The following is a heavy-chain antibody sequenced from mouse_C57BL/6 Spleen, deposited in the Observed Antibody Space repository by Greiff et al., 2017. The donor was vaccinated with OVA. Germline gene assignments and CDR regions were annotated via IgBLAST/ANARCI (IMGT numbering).Heavy chain of an antibody. CDR3: ARPGVSTTVVATRDAMDY. Sequence: VQLQQSGAELVKPGASVKISCKASGYAFSSYWMNWVKQRPGKGLEWIGQISTGDGDTNYNGKFKGKATLTADKSSSTAYMQLSSLTSEDSGVYRCARPGVSTTVVATRDAMDYWGQGTSVTVSS. V-gene: IGHV1-80*01. D-gene: IGHD1-1*01. CDR1: GYAFSSYW. CDR2: ISTGDGDT. J-gene: IGHJ4*01.